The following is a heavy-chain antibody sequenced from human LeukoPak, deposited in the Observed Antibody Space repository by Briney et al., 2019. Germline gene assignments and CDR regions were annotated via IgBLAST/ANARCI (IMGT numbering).Heavy chain of an antibody. Sequence: ASVTVSCKASGYTFNNHYMYWVRQAPGQGLEWMGVINPSGGSTSYAQKFQGRVTMTRDTSTRTVYMEVNSLRSEDTAVYYCARQGTYSSAIGMGYWGQGTLVTVSS. J-gene: IGHJ4*02. D-gene: IGHD6-19*01. CDR3: ARQGTYSSAIGMGY. CDR1: GYTFNNHY. CDR2: INPSGGST. V-gene: IGHV1-46*02.